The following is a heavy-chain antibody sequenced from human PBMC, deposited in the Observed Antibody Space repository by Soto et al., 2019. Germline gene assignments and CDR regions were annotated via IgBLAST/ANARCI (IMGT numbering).Heavy chain of an antibody. CDR2: IIPIFGTA. CDR1: GGTFSSYA. Sequence: GASVKVSCKASGGTFSSYAISWVRQAPGQGLEWMGGIIPIFGTANYAQKFQGRVTITADKSPSTGYMELSNLSYEDTAVYYCAGCGKEGVGVVVAGYYYGMDVWGQGTTVTVSS. J-gene: IGHJ6*02. CDR3: AGCGKEGVGVVVAGYYYGMDV. V-gene: IGHV1-69*06. D-gene: IGHD2-15*01.